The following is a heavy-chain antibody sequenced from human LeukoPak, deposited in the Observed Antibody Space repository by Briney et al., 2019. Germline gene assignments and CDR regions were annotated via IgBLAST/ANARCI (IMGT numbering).Heavy chain of an antibody. D-gene: IGHD3-10*01. CDR3: AKFGDNWFDP. J-gene: IGHJ5*02. V-gene: IGHV3-23*01. CDR1: GFTFSSYW. CDR2: ISGSGSNT. Sequence: GGSLRLSCAASGFTFSSYWMSWVRQAPGKGLEWVSAISGSGSNTYYADSVKGRFTISRDNSKNTLYLQMNSLRAEDTAVYYCAKFGDNWFDPWGQGTLVTVSS.